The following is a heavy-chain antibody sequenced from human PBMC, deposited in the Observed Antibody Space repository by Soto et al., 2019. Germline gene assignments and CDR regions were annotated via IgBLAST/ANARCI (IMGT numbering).Heavy chain of an antibody. CDR1: GRSMSGYY. CDR2: IYTSGTT. Sequence: SETLSLTCTVSGRSMSGYYWSWIRQPAGERLEWIGRIYTSGTTDFNPSLKGRVTMSVDTSKNQFSLKLSSVTAADTAVYYCASSPYYYDSSGYYSLPVYWGQGTLVTSPQ. J-gene: IGHJ4*02. D-gene: IGHD3-22*01. V-gene: IGHV4-4*07. CDR3: ASSPYYYDSSGYYSLPVY.